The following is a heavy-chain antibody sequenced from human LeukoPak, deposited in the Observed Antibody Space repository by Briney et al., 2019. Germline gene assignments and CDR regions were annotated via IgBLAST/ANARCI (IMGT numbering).Heavy chain of an antibody. CDR1: GYTFTRYG. J-gene: IGHJ4*02. D-gene: IGHD6-13*01. V-gene: IGHV1-18*01. Sequence: ASVKVSCKASGYTFTRYGISWVRQVPGQGLEWMGWISGYNGKTNYAQKLQGRVTMTTDTSTSTAYMELRSLRSDDTAVYYCAREGSKAAGSREFDYWGQGTLVTVSS. CDR2: ISGYNGKT. CDR3: AREGSKAAGSREFDY.